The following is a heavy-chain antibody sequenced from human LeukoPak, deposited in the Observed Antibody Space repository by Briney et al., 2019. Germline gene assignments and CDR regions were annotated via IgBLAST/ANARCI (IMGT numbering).Heavy chain of an antibody. CDR2: IRYDGSNK. CDR1: GFTFSSYG. CDR3: AKDLITARSTLDY. J-gene: IGHJ4*02. V-gene: IGHV3-30*02. Sequence: GGSLRLSCAASGFTFSSYGMHWVRQAPGKGLEWVAFIRYDGSNKYYADSVKGRFTISRDNSKNTLYLQMNSLRAEDTAVYYCAKDLITARSTLDYWGQGTLVTVSS. D-gene: IGHD2-21*02.